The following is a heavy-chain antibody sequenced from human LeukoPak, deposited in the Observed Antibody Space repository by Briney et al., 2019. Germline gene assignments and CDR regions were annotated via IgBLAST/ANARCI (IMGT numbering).Heavy chain of an antibody. Sequence: GGSLRLSCEVSGFTFAKYWMTWVRQAPGKGLEWVAKINQDGSAKHYVDSAKGRFTISRDNAKNSLYLQMNSLRAEDTAVYYCAREVAAAVWDWGQGTLVTVSS. CDR2: INQDGSAK. CDR1: GFTFAKYW. J-gene: IGHJ4*02. CDR3: AREVAAAVWD. D-gene: IGHD6-13*01. V-gene: IGHV3-7*01.